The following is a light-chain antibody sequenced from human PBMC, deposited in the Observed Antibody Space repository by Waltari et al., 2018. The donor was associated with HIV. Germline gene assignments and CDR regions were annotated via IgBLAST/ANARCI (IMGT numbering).Light chain of an antibody. CDR2: GGS. J-gene: IGKJ1*01. CDR1: QSINNF. CDR3: QQSYTTRWT. V-gene: IGKV1-39*01. Sequence: DIQMTQSPSSLSASVGDRVTITCRASQSINNFLNWYQQKPWKAPKLLIYGGSRLHSGVPSRFSGSGSGTDFTLTVHSLQPEDFATYYCQQSYTTRWTFGLGTKVEMK.